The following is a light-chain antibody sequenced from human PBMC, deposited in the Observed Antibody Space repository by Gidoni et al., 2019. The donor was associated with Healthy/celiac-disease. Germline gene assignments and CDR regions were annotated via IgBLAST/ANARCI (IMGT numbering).Light chain of an antibody. J-gene: IGLJ3*02. CDR1: SLRSYY. Sequence: SSELTQDPAVSVALGQTVRITCQGDSLRSYYASWYQQKPGQAPVLVIYGKNNWPSGIPDRFSGSSSGNTASLTITGAQAEDEADYYCNSRDSSGNPNWVFGGGTKLTVL. CDR3: NSRDSSGNPNWV. V-gene: IGLV3-19*01. CDR2: GKN.